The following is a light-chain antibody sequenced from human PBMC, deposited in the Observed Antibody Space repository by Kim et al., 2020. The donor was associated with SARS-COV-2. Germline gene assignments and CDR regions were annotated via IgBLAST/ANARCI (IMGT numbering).Light chain of an antibody. Sequence: EILMTQSPTTLSVSPGETATLSCRASQSVTDHLAWYQQKPGQAPRLLIYGASTRATGIPARFSGSGSGTDFTLIISSLQSEDFALYYCQHYDTWPPETFGKGTKLEI. J-gene: IGKJ2*01. CDR3: QHYDTWPPET. CDR2: GAS. V-gene: IGKV3-15*01. CDR1: QSVTDH.